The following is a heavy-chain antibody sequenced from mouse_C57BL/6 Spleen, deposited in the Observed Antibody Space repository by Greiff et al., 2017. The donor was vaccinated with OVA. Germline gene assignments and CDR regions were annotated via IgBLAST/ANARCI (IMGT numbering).Heavy chain of an antibody. J-gene: IGHJ4*01. V-gene: IGHV2-9-1*01. CDR1: GFSLTSYA. CDR2: IWTGGGT. CDR3: ARNLDSNYEGYYAMDY. Sequence: VHLVESGPGLVAPSQSLSITCTVSGFSLTSYAISWVRQPPGKGLEWLGVIWTGGGTNYNSALKSRLSISKDNSKSQVFLKMNSLQTDDTARYYCARNLDSNYEGYYAMDYWGQGTSVTVSS. D-gene: IGHD2-5*01.